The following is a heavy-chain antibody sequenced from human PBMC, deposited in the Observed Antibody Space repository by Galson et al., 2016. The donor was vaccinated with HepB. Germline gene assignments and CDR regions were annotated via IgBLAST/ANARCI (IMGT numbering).Heavy chain of an antibody. J-gene: IGHJ5*02. CDR3: AKDRLYCSSMSCYGGWFDP. D-gene: IGHD2-2*01. V-gene: IGHV3-30*18. CDR2: ISYDGSNK. Sequence: SLRLSCAASGFTFSNFGMHWVRQLPGKGLEWVAVISYDGSNKKYLESVKGRFTISRDTSKNMMYLEMNSLRVEDTAVYYCAKDRLYCSSMSCYGGWFDPWGQGTLVTVSS. CDR1: GFTFSNFG.